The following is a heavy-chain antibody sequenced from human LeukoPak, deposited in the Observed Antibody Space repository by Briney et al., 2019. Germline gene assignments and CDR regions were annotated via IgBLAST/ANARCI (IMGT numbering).Heavy chain of an antibody. J-gene: IGHJ1*01. V-gene: IGHV3-21*01. CDR1: GFTFSSYS. D-gene: IGHD2-15*01. Sequence: GGSLRLSCAASGFTFSSYSMTWVRQAPGKGLEWVSSISSSSSYIYYADSVKGRFTISRDNAKNSLYLQMNSLRDEDTAVYYCARDEPPYCSGGSCYSEYFQHWGQGTLVTVSS. CDR2: ISSSSSYI. CDR3: ARDEPPYCSGGSCYSEYFQH.